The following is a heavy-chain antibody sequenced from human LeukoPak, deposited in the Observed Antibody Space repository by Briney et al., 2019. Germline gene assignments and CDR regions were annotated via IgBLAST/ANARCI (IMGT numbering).Heavy chain of an antibody. Sequence: PSETLSLTCTVSGGSISSYYWSWIRQPPGKGLEWIGYIYYSGSTNYNPSLKSRVTISVDTSKNQFSLKLSSVTAADTAVYYCARATYGYSGSSALDYWGQGTLVTVSP. CDR3: ARATYGYSGSSALDY. CDR2: IYYSGST. J-gene: IGHJ4*02. D-gene: IGHD5-18*01. CDR1: GGSISSYY. V-gene: IGHV4-59*01.